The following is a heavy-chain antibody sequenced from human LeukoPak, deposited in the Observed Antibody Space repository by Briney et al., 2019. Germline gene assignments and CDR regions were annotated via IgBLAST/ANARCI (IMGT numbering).Heavy chain of an antibody. CDR3: ARGYGGNPEDFDY. CDR1: GGSFSGYY. V-gene: IGHV4-34*01. CDR2: INHSGST. D-gene: IGHD4-23*01. Sequence: KPSETLSLTCAVYGGSFSGYYWSWIRQPPGKGLEWIGEINHSGSTNYNPSLKSRVTISVDTSKNQFSLKLSSVTAADTAVYYCARGYGGNPEDFDYWGQGTLVTVSS. J-gene: IGHJ4*02.